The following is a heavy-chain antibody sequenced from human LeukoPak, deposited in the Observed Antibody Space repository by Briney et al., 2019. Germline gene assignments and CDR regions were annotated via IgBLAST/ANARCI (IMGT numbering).Heavy chain of an antibody. CDR1: GGSLRDYH. CDR3: VGVGDPYGMDV. D-gene: IGHD3-10*01. CDR2: NQHRGSA. Sequence: SETLSLTRAVYGGSLRDYHWSWIPQPPGEGVEWIGENQHRGSAKYNPSLKSRLTISVDTSKNQLSLKLSCVTAADTAVYYCVGVGDPYGMDVWDKGTTVTVSS. V-gene: IGHV4-34*01. J-gene: IGHJ6*04.